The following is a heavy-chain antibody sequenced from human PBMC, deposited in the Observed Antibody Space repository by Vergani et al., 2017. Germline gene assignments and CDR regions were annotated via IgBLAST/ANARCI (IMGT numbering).Heavy chain of an antibody. J-gene: IGHJ5*02. CDR3: GRVADFYGLGSRLLDL. CDR1: GGSMSGYY. CDR2: MYHSGST. V-gene: IGHV4-59*01. Sequence: QVRLQESGPVLVKPSETLSLTCSVSGGSMSGYYWSWIRQPPGKELEWIGYMYHSGSTNYNPSLETRVTISGDTSKTQFSLKLNSVTAADTAVYYCGRVADFYGLGSRLLDLWGQGILVTVSS. D-gene: IGHD3-10*01.